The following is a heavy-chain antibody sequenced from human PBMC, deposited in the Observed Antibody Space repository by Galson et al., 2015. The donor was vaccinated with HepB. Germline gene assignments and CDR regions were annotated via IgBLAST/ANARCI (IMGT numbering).Heavy chain of an antibody. D-gene: IGHD3-22*01. J-gene: IGHJ4*02. V-gene: IGHV1-24*01. Sequence: SVKVSCKASGYTLTELSMHWVRQAPGKGLEWMGGFDPEDGETIYAQKFQGRVTMTEDTSTGTGYMELSSLRSEDTAVYYCATDVAAFDYDSSGYYWGQGTLVTVSS. CDR2: FDPEDGET. CDR1: GYTLTELS. CDR3: ATDVAAFDYDSSGYY.